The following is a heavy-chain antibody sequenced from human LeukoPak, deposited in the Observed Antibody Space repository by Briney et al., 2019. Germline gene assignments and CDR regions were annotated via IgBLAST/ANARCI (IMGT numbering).Heavy chain of an antibody. CDR3: ASPLL. CDR2: ISYDGSNK. CDR1: GFTFSTYS. V-gene: IGHV3-30-3*01. D-gene: IGHD2-8*02. Sequence: GGSLRLSCAASGFTFSTYSMHWVRQAPGKGLEWVAVISYDGSNKHYADSVKGRFTISRDNSKNTLYPQMDSLKTDDTAVYYCASPLLGGQGTLVIVSS. J-gene: IGHJ4*02.